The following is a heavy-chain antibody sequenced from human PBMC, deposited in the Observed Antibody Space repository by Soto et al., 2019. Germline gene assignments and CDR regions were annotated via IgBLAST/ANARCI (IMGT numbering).Heavy chain of an antibody. V-gene: IGHV1-8*01. CDR3: ATGVGAYQLLFSNDAFDI. D-gene: IGHD2-2*01. CDR2: MNPNSGNT. CDR1: GYTFTSYD. J-gene: IGHJ3*02. Sequence: QVQLVQSGAEVKKPGASVKVSCKASGYTFTSYDINWVRQATGQGLEWMGWMNPNSGNTGYAQKFQYRVTMTRHTSIITADMELSSLRSEDTAVYYRATGVGAYQLLFSNDAFDIWGQGTMVTVSS.